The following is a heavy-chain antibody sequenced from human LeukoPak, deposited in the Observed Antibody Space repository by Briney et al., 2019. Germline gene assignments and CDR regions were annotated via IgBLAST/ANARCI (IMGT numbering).Heavy chain of an antibody. Sequence: PSETLSLTCTVSGGSISSYYWSWIRQPPGKGLEWIGYIYYSGSTNYNPSLKSRVAISVDTSKNQFSLKLSSVTAADTAVYYCAREVIRSEIDYWGQGTRVTVSS. CDR3: AREVIRSEIDY. V-gene: IGHV4-59*12. CDR1: GGSISSYY. J-gene: IGHJ4*02. CDR2: IYYSGST. D-gene: IGHD3-3*01.